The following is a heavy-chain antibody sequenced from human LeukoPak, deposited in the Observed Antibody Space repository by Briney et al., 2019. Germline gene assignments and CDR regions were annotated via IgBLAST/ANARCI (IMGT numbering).Heavy chain of an antibody. V-gene: IGHV3-7*01. J-gene: IGHJ4*02. CDR1: GFTFSSYW. Sequence: GGSLRLSCAASGFTFSSYWMSWVRQAPGKGLEWVANIQQDGSEKYYVDSVKGRFTISRDNAKNSLYLQMNSLRAEDTAVYYCARGIYDFWSGYYQPYFDYWGQGTLVTVSS. D-gene: IGHD3-3*01. CDR3: ARGIYDFWSGYYQPYFDY. CDR2: IQQDGSEK.